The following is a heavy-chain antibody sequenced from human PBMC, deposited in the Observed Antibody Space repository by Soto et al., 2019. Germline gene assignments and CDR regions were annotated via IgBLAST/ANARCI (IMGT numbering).Heavy chain of an antibody. J-gene: IGHJ4*02. D-gene: IGHD2-21*02. Sequence: ASVKVSCKASGYTFTSYYMHWVRQAPGQGLEWMGIINPSGGSTSYAQKFQGRVTMTRDTSTSTVYMELSSLRSEDTAVYYCARVTVIVVTATPGYFDYWGQGTLVTVSS. CDR1: GYTFTSYY. V-gene: IGHV1-46*01. CDR2: INPSGGST. CDR3: ARVTVIVVTATPGYFDY.